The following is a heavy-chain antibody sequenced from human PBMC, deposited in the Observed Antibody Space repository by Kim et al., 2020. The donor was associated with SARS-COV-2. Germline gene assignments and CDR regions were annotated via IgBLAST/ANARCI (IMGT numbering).Heavy chain of an antibody. CDR2: IYSGGST. D-gene: IGHD4-17*01. CDR3: ARAPHTDYGDYKFDY. Sequence: GGSLRLSCAASGFTVSSNYMSWVRQAPGKGLEWVSVIYSGGSTYYADSVKGRFTISRDNSKNTLYLQMNSLRAEDTAVYYCARAPHTDYGDYKFDYWGQGTLVTVSS. CDR1: GFTVSSNY. J-gene: IGHJ4*02. V-gene: IGHV3-53*01.